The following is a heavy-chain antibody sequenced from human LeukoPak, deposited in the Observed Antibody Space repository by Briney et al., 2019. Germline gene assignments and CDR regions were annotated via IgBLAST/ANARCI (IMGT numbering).Heavy chain of an antibody. D-gene: IGHD5-18*01. CDR3: ARDQGEWGDTAMEPLDY. V-gene: IGHV3-21*01. Sequence: PGGSLRLSCAASGFTFSSYSMNWVRQAPGKGLEWVSSISSSSSYIYYADSVKGRFTISRDNAKNSLYLQMNSLRAEDTAVYYCARDQGEWGDTAMEPLDYWGQGTLVTVSS. CDR1: GFTFSSYS. J-gene: IGHJ4*02. CDR2: ISSSSSYI.